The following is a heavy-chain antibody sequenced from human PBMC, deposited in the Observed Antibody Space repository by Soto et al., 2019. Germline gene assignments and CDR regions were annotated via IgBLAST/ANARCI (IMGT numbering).Heavy chain of an antibody. CDR3: AKDFVGSSIAARSPLDY. J-gene: IGHJ4*02. Sequence: GGSLRLSCAASGFTFSSYAMSWVRQAPGKGLEWVSAISGSGGSTYYADSVKGRFTISRDNSKNTLYLQMNSLRAEDAAVYYCAKDFVGSSIAARSPLDYGGQGTLVNVSS. V-gene: IGHV3-23*01. CDR1: GFTFSSYA. D-gene: IGHD6-6*01. CDR2: ISGSGGST.